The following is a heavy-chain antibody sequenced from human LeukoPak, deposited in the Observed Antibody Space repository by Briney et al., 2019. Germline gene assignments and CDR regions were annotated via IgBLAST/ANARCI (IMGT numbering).Heavy chain of an antibody. J-gene: IGHJ4*02. D-gene: IGHD2-21*01. V-gene: IGHV4-59*01. Sequence: SETLSLTCTVSGGSISSYSWNWIRQPPGKGLEWIGYIYYSGSTNYNPSLKSRVTISVDTSKNQFSLNLTSVTAADTAVYYCAKEGAGPPAVLDCWGQGTLVTVSS. CDR1: GGSISSYS. CDR3: AKEGAGPPAVLDC. CDR2: IYYSGST.